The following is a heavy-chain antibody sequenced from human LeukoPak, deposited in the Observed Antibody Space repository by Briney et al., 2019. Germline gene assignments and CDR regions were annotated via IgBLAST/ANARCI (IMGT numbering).Heavy chain of an antibody. Sequence: SETLSLTCSVSGGSISTFYWNWIRQPPGKGLEWIGNIFYSGSTNYNPSLMSRVTISVDTSKNQFSLKLTSVTTADTAVYYCARSSFGYEISAGYYPRVLDYWGQGTLLTVSS. CDR3: ARSSFGYEISAGYYPRVLDY. J-gene: IGHJ4*02. CDR2: IFYSGST. D-gene: IGHD3-9*01. CDR1: GGSISTFY. V-gene: IGHV4-59*01.